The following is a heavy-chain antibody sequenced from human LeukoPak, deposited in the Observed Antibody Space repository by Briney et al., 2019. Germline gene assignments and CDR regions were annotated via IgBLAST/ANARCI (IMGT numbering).Heavy chain of an antibody. J-gene: IGHJ4*02. CDR1: GFTFSSYA. CDR2: ISGSGDST. Sequence: HPGGSLRLSCAASGFTFSSYAMTWVRQAPGKGLEWVSAISGSGDSTYYADSVKGRFTISRDNSKNTLYLQMNSLRAEDTAVYYCAKDLRGHSYGWSPYYFDYWGQGTLLTVSS. V-gene: IGHV3-23*01. CDR3: AKDLRGHSYGWSPYYFDY. D-gene: IGHD5-18*01.